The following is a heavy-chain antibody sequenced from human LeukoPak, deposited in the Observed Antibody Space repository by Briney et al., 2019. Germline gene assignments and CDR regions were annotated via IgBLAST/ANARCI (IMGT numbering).Heavy chain of an antibody. Sequence: GGSLRLSCAASGFIVNTNYMTWVRQAPGRGLEWVSFIYADGNTYYADSVEGRFTISRDKSKSTLSLQMNSLRAEDTAIYYCATYRQVLLPFESWGQGTLVTVSS. J-gene: IGHJ4*02. D-gene: IGHD2-8*02. CDR1: GFIVNTNY. CDR2: IYADGNT. CDR3: ATYRQVLLPFES. V-gene: IGHV3-53*01.